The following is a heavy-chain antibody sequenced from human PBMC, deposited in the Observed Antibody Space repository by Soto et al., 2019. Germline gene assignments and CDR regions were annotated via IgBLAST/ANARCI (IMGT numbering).Heavy chain of an antibody. J-gene: IGHJ5*02. Sequence: ASVTVSCKASGGTFSSYAISWVRQAPGQGREWMGGSIPIFGTANYAQKFQGRVTITADESTSTAYMELSSLRSEDTAVYYCARSPVFGVAPGCFDPWGQGTLVTVSS. CDR2: SIPIFGTA. D-gene: IGHD3-3*01. CDR3: ARSPVFGVAPGCFDP. CDR1: GGTFSSYA. V-gene: IGHV1-69*13.